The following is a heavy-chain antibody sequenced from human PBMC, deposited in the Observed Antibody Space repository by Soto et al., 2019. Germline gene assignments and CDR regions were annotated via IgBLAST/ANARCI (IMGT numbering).Heavy chain of an antibody. CDR1: GGSFSGYY. Sequence: PSETLSLTCAVYGGSFSGYYWSWIRQPPGKGLEWIGEINHSGSTNYNPSLKSRVTISVDTSKNQFSLKLSSVTAADTAVYYCARVGLMTRGYSYDYWGQGTLVTVSS. CDR2: INHSGST. D-gene: IGHD5-18*01. J-gene: IGHJ4*02. CDR3: ARVGLMTRGYSYDY. V-gene: IGHV4-34*01.